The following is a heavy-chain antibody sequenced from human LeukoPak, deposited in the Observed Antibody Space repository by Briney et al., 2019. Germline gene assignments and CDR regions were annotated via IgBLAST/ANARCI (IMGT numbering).Heavy chain of an antibody. CDR2: IYYSGST. V-gene: IGHV4-39*01. CDR3: ARRRDGWSGPYTPYNWFDP. Sequence: SETLSLTCTVSGGSISSYYWGWIRQPPGKGLEWIGSIYYSGSTYYNPSLKSRVTISVDTSKNQFSLKLSSVTAADTAVYYCARRRDGWSGPYTPYNWFDPWGQGTLVTVSS. J-gene: IGHJ5*02. CDR1: GGSISSYY. D-gene: IGHD3-3*01.